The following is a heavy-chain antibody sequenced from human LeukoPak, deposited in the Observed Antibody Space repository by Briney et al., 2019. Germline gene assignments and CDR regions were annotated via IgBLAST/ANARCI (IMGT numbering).Heavy chain of an antibody. CDR1: GLTFSSYA. V-gene: IGHV3-30-3*01. J-gene: IGHJ4*02. D-gene: IGHD5-24*01. CDR2: ISYDGSNG. Sequence: GGSLRLSCAASGLTFSSYAMHWVRQAPGKGLEWVAVISYDGSNGYYADSVKGRFTISGDHSKNTLYLQMNSLRAADTAVYYCARAGWMATISHPLDYWGQGTLVTVSS. CDR3: ARAGWMATISHPLDY.